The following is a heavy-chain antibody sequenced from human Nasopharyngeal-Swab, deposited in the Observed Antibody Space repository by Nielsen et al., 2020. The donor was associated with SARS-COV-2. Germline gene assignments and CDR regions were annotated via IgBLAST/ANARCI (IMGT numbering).Heavy chain of an antibody. J-gene: IGHJ6*02. CDR3: ARVVSSWGRYHYYGMDV. D-gene: IGHD6-13*01. V-gene: IGHV3-48*02. CDR2: ISSSSSTR. Sequence: GESLKISCAASGFTFSSYSMNWVRQAPGKGLEWVSYISSSSSTRYYADSVKGRFTISRDNAKNSLYVHMNSLGDEDTAVYYCARVVSSWGRYHYYGMDVWGHGTTVTVSS. CDR1: GFTFSSYS.